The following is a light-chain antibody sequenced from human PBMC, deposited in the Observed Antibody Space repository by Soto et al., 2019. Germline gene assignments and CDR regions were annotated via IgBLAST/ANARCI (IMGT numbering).Light chain of an antibody. CDR1: SSNIGAGYD. CDR2: LNN. J-gene: IGLJ2*01. Sequence: QSVLTQPPSMSGAPGQRVTISCTGSSSNIGAGYDVHWYQQLPGTPPKLLIYLNNDRPSGVPDRFSGSKSGTSASLAITGLRADDEAVYYCQDSDNSLTGLVIFGGGTKVTVL. CDR3: QDSDNSLTGLVI. V-gene: IGLV1-40*01.